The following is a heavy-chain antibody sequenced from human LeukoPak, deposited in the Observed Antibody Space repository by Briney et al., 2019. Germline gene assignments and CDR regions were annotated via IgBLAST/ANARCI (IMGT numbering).Heavy chain of an antibody. J-gene: IGHJ4*02. CDR1: GFTFSIYG. V-gene: IGHV3-23*01. CDR2: ISDNGGNT. CDR3: ARGGYYNILTGFRSRFLGFDY. D-gene: IGHD3-9*01. Sequence: GGSLRLSCAASGFTFSIYGMGWVRQAPGKGLEWVSSISDNGGNTYYADSVKGRFTISRDNSKNTLYLQMHSLRAEDTAVYFCARGGYYNILTGFRSRFLGFDYWGQGTLVTVSS.